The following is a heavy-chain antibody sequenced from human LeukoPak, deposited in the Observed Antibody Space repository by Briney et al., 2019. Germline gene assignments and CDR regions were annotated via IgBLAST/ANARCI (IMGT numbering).Heavy chain of an antibody. CDR1: GYTFTGYY. CDR3: ARGSYGSGSYLFDY. D-gene: IGHD3-10*01. CDR2: INPNSGGT. Sequence: ASVKVSCTASGYTFTGYYMPWVRQAPGQGLEWMGWINPNSGGTNYAQKFQGRVTMTRDTSISTAYMELSRLRSDDTAVYYCARGSYGSGSYLFDYWGQRTKVSVSS. J-gene: IGHJ4*02. V-gene: IGHV1-2*02.